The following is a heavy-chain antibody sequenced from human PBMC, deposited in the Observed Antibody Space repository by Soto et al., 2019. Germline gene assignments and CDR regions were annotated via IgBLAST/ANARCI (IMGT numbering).Heavy chain of an antibody. CDR2: IYYSGST. J-gene: IGHJ4*02. D-gene: IGHD3-22*01. V-gene: IGHV4-39*02. CDR3: ARGSYYYDSSGYYHY. CDR1: GGSIASSLYY. Sequence: PSETLSLTCTVSGGSIASSLYYWGWVRQSPGKGLEWIESIYYSGSTHYNPSLKSRVTVSVDTSKNQFSLKLTSVTAADTAVYYCARGSYYYDSSGYYHYWGQG.